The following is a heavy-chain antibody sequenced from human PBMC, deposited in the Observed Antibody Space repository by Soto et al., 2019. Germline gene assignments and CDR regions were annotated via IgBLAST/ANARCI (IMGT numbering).Heavy chain of an antibody. D-gene: IGHD2-15*01. V-gene: IGHV3-23*01. CDR1: GFTFSSYA. CDR2: ISGSDNST. Sequence: PGGSLRLSCAASGFTFSSYAMSWVRQAPGKGLEWVSAISGSDNSTYYADSVKGRFTISRDNSKNSLYLQMNSLRAEDTAVYYCARDSRGRILDERYCSGGSCYSARRGYYGMDVWGQGTTVTVSS. CDR3: ARDSRGRILDERYCSGGSCYSARRGYYGMDV. J-gene: IGHJ6*02.